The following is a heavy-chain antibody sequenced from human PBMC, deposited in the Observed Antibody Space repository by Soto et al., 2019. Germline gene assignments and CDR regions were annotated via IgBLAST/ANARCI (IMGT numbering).Heavy chain of an antibody. CDR2: ISYDGSNK. D-gene: IGHD5-18*01. J-gene: IGHJ3*02. CDR3: AREDRLDTAMVTDAFDI. Sequence: QVQLVESGGGVVQPGRSLRLSCAASGFTFSSYAMHWVRQAPGKGLEWVAVISYDGSNKYYADSVKGRFTISRDNSENTLYLQMNSLRAEDTAVYYCAREDRLDTAMVTDAFDIWGQGTMVTVSS. V-gene: IGHV3-30-3*01. CDR1: GFTFSSYA.